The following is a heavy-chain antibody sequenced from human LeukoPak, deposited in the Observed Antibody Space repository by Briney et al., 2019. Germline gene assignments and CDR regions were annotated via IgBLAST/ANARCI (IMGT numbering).Heavy chain of an antibody. Sequence: SETLSLTCTVSVVSISCSHSYWGWIRQPPGKGLEWIGSIYYSGNTYYHAYIKSQVSISIDTSKNQFSLKLTSVTAADTAVYYCARQTGSGLFILPGGQGTLVTVSS. CDR3: ARQTGSGLFILP. CDR2: IYYSGNT. V-gene: IGHV4-39*01. D-gene: IGHD3/OR15-3a*01. CDR1: VVSISCSHSY. J-gene: IGHJ4*02.